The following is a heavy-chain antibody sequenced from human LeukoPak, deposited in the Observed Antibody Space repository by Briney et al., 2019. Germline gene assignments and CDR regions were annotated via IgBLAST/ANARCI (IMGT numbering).Heavy chain of an antibody. CDR2: ISCSGGST. CDR1: GFTFSSYA. D-gene: IGHD4-23*01. CDR3: AKDRGLYGGHFDY. Sequence: PGGSLRLSCVASGFTFSSYAMSWVRQAPVKGLEWVSAISCSGGSTYYADSMKGRFTISRHNSKNTLYLQKNSLRAEDTAVYYCAKDRGLYGGHFDYWGQGTLVTVSS. V-gene: IGHV3-23*01. J-gene: IGHJ4*02.